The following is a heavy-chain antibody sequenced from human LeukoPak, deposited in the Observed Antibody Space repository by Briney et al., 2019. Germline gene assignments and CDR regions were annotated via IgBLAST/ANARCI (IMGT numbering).Heavy chain of an antibody. J-gene: IGHJ4*02. CDR1: GGSISSSSYY. D-gene: IGHD3-3*01. CDR3: ARARFLEWLLEY. V-gene: IGHV4-39*07. Sequence: SETLSLTCTVSGGSISSSSYYWGWIRQPPGKGLEWIGSIYYSGSTYYNPSLKSRVTISVDTSKNQFSLKLSSVTAADTAVYYCARARFLEWLLEYWGQGTLVTVSS. CDR2: IYYSGST.